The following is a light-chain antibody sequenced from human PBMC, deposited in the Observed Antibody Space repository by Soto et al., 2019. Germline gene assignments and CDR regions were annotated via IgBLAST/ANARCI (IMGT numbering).Light chain of an antibody. V-gene: IGKV3-15*01. Sequence: EIVMTQSPATLSVSPGERATLSCRASQSVSSNLAWYQQKPGQAPRLLIYSASTRATDIPARFSGSGSGTEFTLTISSLQSEDFGVYYCQQYNNWPTWTFGQGTKVEIK. CDR3: QQYNNWPTWT. CDR2: SAS. J-gene: IGKJ1*01. CDR1: QSVSSN.